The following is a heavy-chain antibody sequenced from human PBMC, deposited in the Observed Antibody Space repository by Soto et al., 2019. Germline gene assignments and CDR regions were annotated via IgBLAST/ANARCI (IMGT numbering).Heavy chain of an antibody. V-gene: IGHV3-7*01. CDR2: INQDRREK. D-gene: IGHD3-3*01. J-gene: IGHJ6*04. CDR1: GFTFSSYW. Sequence: EVQLVESGGGLVQPGGSLRLSCAASGFTFSSYWMNWVRQAPGKGLEWVANINQDRREKDYVDSVKGQFTISRDNAKNSRYLQMNSLRAEDTAVYYCATGRITFFGVDGSSMDVWGKGTTVTVSS. CDR3: ATGRITFFGVDGSSMDV.